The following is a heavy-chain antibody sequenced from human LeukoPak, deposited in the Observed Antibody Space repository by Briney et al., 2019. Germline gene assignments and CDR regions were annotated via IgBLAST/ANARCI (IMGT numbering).Heavy chain of an antibody. J-gene: IGHJ6*04. Sequence: GGSLRLSCAASGFTFSSYGMHWVRQAPGKGLEWVAVISYDGSNKYYADSVKGRFTISRDNAKNSLYLQMNSLRAEDTAVYYCARDLRFLYCSSTSCFVDVWGKGTTVTVSS. CDR1: GFTFSSYG. CDR3: ARDLRFLYCSSTSCFVDV. CDR2: ISYDGSNK. V-gene: IGHV3-30*03. D-gene: IGHD2-2*01.